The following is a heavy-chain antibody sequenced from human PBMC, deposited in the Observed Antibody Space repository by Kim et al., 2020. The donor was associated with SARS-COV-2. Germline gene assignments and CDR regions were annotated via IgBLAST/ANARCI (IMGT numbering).Heavy chain of an antibody. CDR1: GFTFSSYG. CDR2: ISYDGSNK. V-gene: IGHV3-30*18. J-gene: IGHJ6*01. D-gene: IGHD4-17*01. CDR3: AKVSSPDYADSDYYYYYG. Sequence: GGSLRLSCAASGFTFSSYGMHWVRQAPGKGLEWVAVISYDGSNKYYADSVKGRFTISRDNSKNTLYLQMNSLRAEDTAVYYCAKVSSPDYADSDYYYYYG.